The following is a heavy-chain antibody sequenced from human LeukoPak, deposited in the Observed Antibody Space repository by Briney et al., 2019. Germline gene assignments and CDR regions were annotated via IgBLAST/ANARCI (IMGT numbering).Heavy chain of an antibody. CDR3: ATSPGYCSGGSSRGCNWFDP. J-gene: IGHJ5*02. CDR1: GGSFSGYY. Sequence: PSETLSLTCAVYGGSFSGYYWSWIRQPPGKGLEWIGEINHSGSTNYNPSLKSRVTISVDTSKNQFSLKLSSVTAADTAVYYCATSPGYCSGGSSRGCNWFDPWGQGTLVTVSS. D-gene: IGHD2-15*01. V-gene: IGHV4-34*01. CDR2: INHSGST.